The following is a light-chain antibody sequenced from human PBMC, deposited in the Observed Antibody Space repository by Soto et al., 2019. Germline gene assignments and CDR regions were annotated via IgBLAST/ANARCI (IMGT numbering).Light chain of an antibody. J-gene: IGLJ1*01. V-gene: IGLV2-14*03. CDR1: SSDVGGYKY. Sequence: QSVLNQPASVNGVAVESIALTCTGSSSDVGGYKYVSWYQQHPGKAPKLMIYDVSNRPSGVSDRFSGSKSGNTASLTTSGLQSEDEADYYCSSYTSSNSYVFGTGTKVTV. CDR2: DVS. CDR3: SSYTSSNSYV.